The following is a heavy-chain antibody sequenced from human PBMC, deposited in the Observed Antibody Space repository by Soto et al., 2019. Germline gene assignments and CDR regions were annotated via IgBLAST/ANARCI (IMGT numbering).Heavy chain of an antibody. D-gene: IGHD1-26*01. Sequence: EVQLVESGGGLVQPGGSLRLSCVASGFTFSNYGMQWVRQAPGKGLVWVSRINGEGDTTSYADSVKGRFTISRDSARNTLYVQMNSLRAEDTAVYYCVRGGAGAFDIWSQGTMVTVSS. CDR3: VRGGAGAFDI. CDR1: GFTFSNYG. V-gene: IGHV3-74*01. CDR2: INGEGDTT. J-gene: IGHJ3*02.